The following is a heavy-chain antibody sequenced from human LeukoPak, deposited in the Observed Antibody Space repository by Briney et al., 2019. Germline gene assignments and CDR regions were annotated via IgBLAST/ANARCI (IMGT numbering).Heavy chain of an antibody. CDR3: ATGGVVVTGLDY. D-gene: IGHD2-21*02. V-gene: IGHV1-24*01. CDR1: GYTLTELS. Sequence: RASVKVSCKVSGYTLTELSMHWVRQAPGKGLEWMGGFDPEDGETIYAQKFQGRVTMTEDTSTDTAYMELSSLRSEDTAVYYCATGGVVVTGLDYWGQGTLVTVSS. CDR2: FDPEDGET. J-gene: IGHJ4*02.